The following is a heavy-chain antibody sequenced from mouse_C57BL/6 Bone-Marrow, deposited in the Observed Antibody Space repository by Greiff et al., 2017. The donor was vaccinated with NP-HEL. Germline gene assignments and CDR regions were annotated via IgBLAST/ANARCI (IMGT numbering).Heavy chain of an antibody. J-gene: IGHJ2*01. D-gene: IGHD4-1*01. CDR1: GFTFTDYY. CDR3: ARWSGTYYFDY. Sequence: EVKVVESGGGLVQPGGSLSLSCAASGFTFTDYYMSWVRQPPGKALEWLGFIRNKANGYTTEYSASVKGRFTISRDNSQSILYLQMNALRAEDSATYYCARWSGTYYFDYWGQGTTLTVSS. CDR2: IRNKANGYTT. V-gene: IGHV7-3*01.